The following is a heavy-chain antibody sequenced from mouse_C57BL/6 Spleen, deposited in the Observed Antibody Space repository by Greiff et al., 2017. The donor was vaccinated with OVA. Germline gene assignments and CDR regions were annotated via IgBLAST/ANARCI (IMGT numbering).Heavy chain of an antibody. Sequence: EVQVVESGGGLVKPGGSLKLSCAASGFTFSDYGMHWVRQAPEKGLEWVAYISSGSSTIYYADTVKGRFTISRDNAKTTLFLQMTSLRSEDTAMYYCARGVRPPYYYAMDYWGQGTSVTVSS. D-gene: IGHD1-2*01. V-gene: IGHV5-17*01. J-gene: IGHJ4*01. CDR2: ISSGSSTI. CDR3: ARGVRPPYYYAMDY. CDR1: GFTFSDYG.